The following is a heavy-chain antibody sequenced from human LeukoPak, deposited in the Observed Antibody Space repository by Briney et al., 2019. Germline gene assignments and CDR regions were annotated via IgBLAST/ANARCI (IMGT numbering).Heavy chain of an antibody. D-gene: IGHD4-17*01. CDR2: ISGSGGST. V-gene: IGHV3-23*01. J-gene: IGHJ4*02. CDR3: AYGDYDC. Sequence: GGSLRLSCAASGFTFSTYTMNWVRQAPGKGLEWVSTISGSGGSTYYADSVKGRFTISRDNSKNTLYLQMNSLRAEDTAVYYCAYGDYDCWGQGTLVTVSS. CDR1: GFTFSTYT.